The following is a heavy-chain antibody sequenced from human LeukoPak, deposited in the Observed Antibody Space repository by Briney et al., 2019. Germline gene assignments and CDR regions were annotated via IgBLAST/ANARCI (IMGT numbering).Heavy chain of an antibody. CDR2: IKQDGSEK. J-gene: IGHJ3*02. D-gene: IGHD6-19*01. Sequence: SGGSLRLSCAASGFTFSSYWMSWVRQAPGKGLEWVANIKQDGSEKYYVESVKGRFTISRDNAKNSLYLQMNSLRAEDTAVYYCARDFRRSSGWLRGAFDIWGQGTMVTVSS. CDR1: GFTFSSYW. CDR3: ARDFRRSSGWLRGAFDI. V-gene: IGHV3-7*01.